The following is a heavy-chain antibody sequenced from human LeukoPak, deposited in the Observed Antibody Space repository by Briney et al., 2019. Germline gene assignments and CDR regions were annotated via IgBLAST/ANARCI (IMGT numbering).Heavy chain of an antibody. CDR2: INPHSGGT. Sequence: GASVKVSCKASGGTFSSYAINWVRQAPGRGPEWMGWINPHSGGTNYAQQFQGRVTMTRDTSISTAYMELSRLRSDDTAVYYCARISISNAPDYWGQGILVTVSS. CDR1: GGTFSSYA. J-gene: IGHJ4*02. V-gene: IGHV1-2*02. D-gene: IGHD3-3*02. CDR3: ARISISNAPDY.